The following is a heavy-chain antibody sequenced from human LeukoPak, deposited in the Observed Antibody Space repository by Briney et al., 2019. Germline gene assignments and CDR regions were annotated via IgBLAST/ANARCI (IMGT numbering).Heavy chain of an antibody. CDR2: INHSGST. D-gene: IGHD6-13*01. CDR3: ARVEAAAVDI. CDR1: GGSFSGYY. Sequence: SETLSLTCAVYGGSFSGYYWSWIRQPPGKGLEWIGEINHSGSTNYNPSLKSRVTISVDTSKNQFSLKLSSVTAADTAVYYCARVEAAAVDIWGQGTMVTVSS. J-gene: IGHJ3*02. V-gene: IGHV4-34*01.